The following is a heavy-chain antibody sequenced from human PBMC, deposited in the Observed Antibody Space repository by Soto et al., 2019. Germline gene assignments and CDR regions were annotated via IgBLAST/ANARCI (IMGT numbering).Heavy chain of an antibody. J-gene: IGHJ4*02. CDR2: FDPEDGDT. Sequence: GASVKVSCKVSGYTLTELSMHWVRQAPGKGLEWMGGFDPEDGDTIYAQKFQGRVTMTEDTSTDTAYMELRSLRSDDTAVYYCARGALEYSSGPTYFDYWGQGTLVTVSS. V-gene: IGHV1-24*01. CDR1: GYTLTELS. D-gene: IGHD6-19*01. CDR3: ARGALEYSSGPTYFDY.